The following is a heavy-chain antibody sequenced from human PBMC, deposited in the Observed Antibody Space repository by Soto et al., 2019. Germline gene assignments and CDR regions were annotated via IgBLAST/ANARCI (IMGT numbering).Heavy chain of an antibody. D-gene: IGHD3-3*01. Sequence: GSLRLSCAASGFTFSSYWMSWVRQAPGKGLEWVANIKQDGSEKYYVDSVKGRFTISRDNAKNSLYLQMNSLRAEDTAVYYCARESVFWSGYYLMNYYYGMDVWGQGTTVTVSS. J-gene: IGHJ6*02. CDR2: IKQDGSEK. V-gene: IGHV3-7*01. CDR3: ARESVFWSGYYLMNYYYGMDV. CDR1: GFTFSSYW.